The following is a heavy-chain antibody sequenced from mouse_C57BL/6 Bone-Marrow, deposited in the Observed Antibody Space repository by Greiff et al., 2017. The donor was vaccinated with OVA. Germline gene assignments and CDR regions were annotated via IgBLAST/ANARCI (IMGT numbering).Heavy chain of an antibody. CDR3: ARWGLRLRGDYFDY. V-gene: IGHV1-82*01. D-gene: IGHD3-2*02. Sequence: VMLVESGPELVKPGASVKISCKASGYAFSSSWMNWVKQRPGKGLEWIGRIYPGDGDTNYNGKFKGKATLTADKSSSTAYMQLSSLTSEDSAVYFCARWGLRLRGDYFDYWGQGTTLTVSS. CDR1: GYAFSSSW. J-gene: IGHJ2*01. CDR2: IYPGDGDT.